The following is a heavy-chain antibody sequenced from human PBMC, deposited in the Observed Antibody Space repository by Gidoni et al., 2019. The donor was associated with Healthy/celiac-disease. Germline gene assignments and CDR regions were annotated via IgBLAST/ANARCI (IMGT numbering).Heavy chain of an antibody. D-gene: IGHD3-3*01. J-gene: IGHJ6*02. CDR2: INHSGST. CDR1: GGSFSGYY. Sequence: QVQLQQWGAGLLKPSETLSLTCAVYGGSFSGYYWSWIRQPPGKGLEWIGEINHSGSTNYNPSLKSRVTISVDTSKNQFSLKLSSVTAADTAVYYCARGYDFWSGYYLGVVRPREINYYYYGMDVWGQGTTVTVSS. V-gene: IGHV4-34*01. CDR3: ARGYDFWSGYYLGVVRPREINYYYYGMDV.